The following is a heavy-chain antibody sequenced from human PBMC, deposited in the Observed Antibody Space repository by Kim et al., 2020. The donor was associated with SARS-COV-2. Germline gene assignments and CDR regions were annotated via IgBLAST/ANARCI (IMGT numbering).Heavy chain of an antibody. CDR3: ARNGGLRPFDY. CDR2: ISSSSSYT. D-gene: IGHD5-12*01. Sequence: GGSLRLSCAASGFTFSDYYMSWIRQAPGKGLEWVSYISSSSSYTNYADSVKGRFTISRDNAKNSLYLQMNSLRAEDTAVYYCARNGGLRPFDYWGQGTLVTVSS. J-gene: IGHJ4*02. V-gene: IGHV3-11*06. CDR1: GFTFSDYY.